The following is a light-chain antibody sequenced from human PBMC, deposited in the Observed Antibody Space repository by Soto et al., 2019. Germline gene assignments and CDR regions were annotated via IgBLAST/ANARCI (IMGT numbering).Light chain of an antibody. CDR2: SAS. V-gene: IGKV3-15*01. J-gene: IGKJ1*01. CDR3: QQYNNWPRT. CDR1: QSVSSN. Sequence: EIVMTQSPATLSLSPGERATLSCRASQSVSSNLAWYHQKPGQAPRLLIYSASTRATGIPARFSGSGSGTEFTLTINSLQSEDFAVYYCQQYNNWPRTFGQGTKVDI.